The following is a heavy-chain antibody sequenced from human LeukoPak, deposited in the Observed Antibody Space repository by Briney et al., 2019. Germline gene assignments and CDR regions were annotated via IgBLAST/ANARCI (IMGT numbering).Heavy chain of an antibody. Sequence: GGSLRLSCAASGFTFSSYGMSWVRQATGKGLEWVSVVSGSGGTTYYADSVKGRFTISRENSKNTLYLQMDSLRAEDTAVYYCAKSGSTLTTFFDYWGQGTLVTVSS. CDR1: GFTFSSYG. D-gene: IGHD3-16*01. J-gene: IGHJ4*02. V-gene: IGHV3-23*01. CDR3: AKSGSTLTTFFDY. CDR2: VSGSGGTT.